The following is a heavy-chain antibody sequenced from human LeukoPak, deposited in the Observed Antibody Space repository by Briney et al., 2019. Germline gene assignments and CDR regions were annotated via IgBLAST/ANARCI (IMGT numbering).Heavy chain of an antibody. CDR3: AGQKDGYYYYYGVDV. J-gene: IGHJ6*02. V-gene: IGHV3-23*01. D-gene: IGHD5-24*01. Sequence: GGSLRLSCAASGFTFSSYAMSWVRQAPGKGLEWVSAISGSGGSTYYADSVKGRFTISRDNSKNTLYLQMNSLRAEDTAVYYCAGQKDGYYYYYGVDVWGQGTTVTVSS. CDR1: GFTFSSYA. CDR2: ISGSGGST.